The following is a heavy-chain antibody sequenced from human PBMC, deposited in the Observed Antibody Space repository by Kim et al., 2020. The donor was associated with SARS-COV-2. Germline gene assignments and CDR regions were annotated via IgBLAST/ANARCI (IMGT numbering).Heavy chain of an antibody. CDR3: ARLSGYSYGYYFDY. J-gene: IGHJ4*02. V-gene: IGHV4-34*01. D-gene: IGHD5-18*01. Sequence: PSLKSRLTISVDTSKTQFSLKLCSVTAADTAVYYCARLSGYSYGYYFDYWGQGTLVTVSS.